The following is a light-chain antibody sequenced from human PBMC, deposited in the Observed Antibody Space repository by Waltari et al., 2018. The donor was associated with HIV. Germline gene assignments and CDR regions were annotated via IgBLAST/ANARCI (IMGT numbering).Light chain of an antibody. J-gene: IGKJ1*01. CDR1: QSVSSSY. V-gene: IGKV3-20*01. CDR3: QQYAP. Sequence: IFFTQSPGPLSFSPGERATLSCRASQSVSSSYLAWYQQKPGQAPRLLIYGASSRATGIPDRFSGSGSGTDFTLTISRLEPEDFAVYYCQQYAPFGQGTKVEIK. CDR2: GAS.